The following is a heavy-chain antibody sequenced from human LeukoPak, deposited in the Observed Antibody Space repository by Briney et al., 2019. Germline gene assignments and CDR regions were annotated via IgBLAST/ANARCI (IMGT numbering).Heavy chain of an antibody. Sequence: SETLSLTCAVYGGSFGGYYWSWIRQPPGKGLEWIGEINHSGSTNYNPSLKSRVTISVDTSKNQFSLKLSSVTAADTAVYYCARQGYSSSWYIYFDYWGQGTLVTVSS. CDR2: INHSGST. J-gene: IGHJ4*02. CDR3: ARQGYSSSWYIYFDY. V-gene: IGHV4-34*01. CDR1: GGSFGGYY. D-gene: IGHD6-13*01.